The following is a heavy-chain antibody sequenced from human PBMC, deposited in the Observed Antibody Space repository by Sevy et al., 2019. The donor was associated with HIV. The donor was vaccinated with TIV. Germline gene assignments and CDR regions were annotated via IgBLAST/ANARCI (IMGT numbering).Heavy chain of an antibody. D-gene: IGHD1-26*01. Sequence: ASVKVSCKASGYTFTSYDINWVRQATGQGLEWMGWMNPNGGNTGYAQKFQGRITMTRNTSISTAYMELSSLRSEDTAVYYCARVLGEVRPRGMDVWGQGTTVTVSS. CDR3: ARVLGEVRPRGMDV. V-gene: IGHV1-8*01. J-gene: IGHJ6*02. CDR2: MNPNGGNT. CDR1: GYTFTSYD.